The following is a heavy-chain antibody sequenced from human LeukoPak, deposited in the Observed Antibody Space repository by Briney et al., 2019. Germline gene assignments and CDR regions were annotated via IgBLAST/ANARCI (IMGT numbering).Heavy chain of an antibody. CDR2: ISGSGGTT. J-gene: IGHJ4*02. CDR1: GFTFSSFA. CDR3: ARKRWHFDY. V-gene: IGHV3-23*01. D-gene: IGHD6-13*01. Sequence: PGGSLRLSCVPSGFTFSSFAMTWVRQAPGKGLEWVSSISGSGGTTYYADSIKGRFTISRDSSKNMLYLQMNRLRAEDTAVYYCARKRWHFDYWGQGTLVTVSS.